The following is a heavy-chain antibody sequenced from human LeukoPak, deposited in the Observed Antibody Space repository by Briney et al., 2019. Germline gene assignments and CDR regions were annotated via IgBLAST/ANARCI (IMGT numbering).Heavy chain of an antibody. Sequence: PSETLSLTCTVSGGSISSYYRSWIRQPAGKGLECIGRIYPSGSTNYNPSLKSRVTMSVDTSKNQFSLKLSSVTAADTAVYYCARDLAYCGGDCYHNWFDPWGQGTLVTVSS. CDR2: IYPSGST. CDR1: GGSISSYY. D-gene: IGHD2-21*02. V-gene: IGHV4-4*07. CDR3: ARDLAYCGGDCYHNWFDP. J-gene: IGHJ5*02.